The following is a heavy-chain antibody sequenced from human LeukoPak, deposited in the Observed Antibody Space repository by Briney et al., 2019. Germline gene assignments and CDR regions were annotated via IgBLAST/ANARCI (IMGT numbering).Heavy chain of an antibody. J-gene: IGHJ4*02. Sequence: SETLSLTCTVSGGSISSYYWSWIRQPPGKGLEWIGYIYYSGSTNYNPSLKSRVTISVDTSKNQFSLKLSSVTAADTAVYYCARAGRSSYSSSWYYFDYWGQGTLVTVSS. D-gene: IGHD6-13*01. CDR3: ARAGRSSYSSSWYYFDY. V-gene: IGHV4-59*01. CDR2: IYYSGST. CDR1: GGSISSYY.